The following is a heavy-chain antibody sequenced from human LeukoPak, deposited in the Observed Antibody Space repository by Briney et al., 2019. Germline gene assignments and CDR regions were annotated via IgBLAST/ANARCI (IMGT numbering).Heavy chain of an antibody. CDR3: AKEATDSATIDY. CDR2: ISWDGGST. Sequence: GGSLRLSCAASGFTFDDYTMHWVRQAPGRGLEWVSLISWDGGSTYYADSVKGRFTISRDNSRNSLYLQMNSLRAEDTALYYCAKEATDSATIDYWGQGTLVTVSS. D-gene: IGHD1-1*01. J-gene: IGHJ4*02. CDR1: GFTFDDYT. V-gene: IGHV3-43*01.